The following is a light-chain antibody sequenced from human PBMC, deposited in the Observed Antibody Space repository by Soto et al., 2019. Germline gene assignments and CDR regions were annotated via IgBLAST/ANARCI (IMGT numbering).Light chain of an antibody. CDR3: SSYAGSSNWV. Sequence: QSALTQPPSASGSPGQSVTISCTGTSSDVGGYNSVSWYQQHPGKAPKLMISEVNSGFPDRFSGSKSGNTASLTVSGLQAEDEADYYCSSYAGSSNWVFGGGTKLTVL. V-gene: IGLV2-8*01. CDR2: EV. J-gene: IGLJ3*02. CDR1: SSDVGGYNS.